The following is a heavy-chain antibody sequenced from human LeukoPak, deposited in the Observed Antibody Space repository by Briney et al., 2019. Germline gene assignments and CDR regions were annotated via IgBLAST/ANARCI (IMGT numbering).Heavy chain of an antibody. D-gene: IGHD6-13*01. Sequence: SVKVSCKASGYTFTGYYMHWVRQAPGQGLEWMGRIIPILGIANYAQKFQGRVTITADKSTSTAYMELSSLRSEDTAVYYCARAGVAAADFDYWGQGTLVTVSS. V-gene: IGHV1-69*04. J-gene: IGHJ4*02. CDR1: GYTFTGYY. CDR2: IIPILGIA. CDR3: ARAGVAAADFDY.